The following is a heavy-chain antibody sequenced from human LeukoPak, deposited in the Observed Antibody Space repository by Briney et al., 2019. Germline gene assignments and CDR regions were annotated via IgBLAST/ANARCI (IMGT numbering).Heavy chain of an antibody. D-gene: IGHD3-10*01. CDR3: ARASLWFPKYDY. CDR1: GGSFSGYY. J-gene: IGHJ4*02. CDR2: INHSGST. Sequence: PSETLSLTCAVYGGSFSGYYWSWIRQPPGKGLEWIGEINHSGSTNYNPSLKSRVTISVDTSKNQFSLKLSSVTAADTAVYYCARASLWFPKYDYWGQGALVTVPS. V-gene: IGHV4-34*01.